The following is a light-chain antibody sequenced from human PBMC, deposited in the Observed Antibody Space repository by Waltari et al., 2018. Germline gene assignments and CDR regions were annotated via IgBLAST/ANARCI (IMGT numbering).Light chain of an antibody. J-gene: IGKJ1*01. CDR3: QQSHSVPET. Sequence: DIQMTQSPSSLSAFVGDRVTISCRASQSIGRYWNWYQQKTGKAPKLLIHSALILQTGVPSRFSASGSATDFTLTITSLQPEDSATYYCQQSHSVPETFGQGTKVDI. V-gene: IGKV1-39*01. CDR1: QSIGRY. CDR2: SAL.